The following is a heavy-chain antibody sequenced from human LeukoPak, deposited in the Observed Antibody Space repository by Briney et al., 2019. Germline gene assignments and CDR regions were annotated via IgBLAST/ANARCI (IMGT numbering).Heavy chain of an antibody. V-gene: IGHV1-8*01. J-gene: IGHJ5*02. Sequence: ASVKVSCKASGYTFTSYDINWVRQAPGQGLEWMGWMNPNSGNTGYAQKFQGRVTMTRNTSISTAYMELTSLRSEDKAVYYCAREYQLLGTVYNYFDPWGQGTLVTVSS. D-gene: IGHD2-2*01. CDR2: MNPNSGNT. CDR1: GYTFTSYD. CDR3: AREYQLLGTVYNYFDP.